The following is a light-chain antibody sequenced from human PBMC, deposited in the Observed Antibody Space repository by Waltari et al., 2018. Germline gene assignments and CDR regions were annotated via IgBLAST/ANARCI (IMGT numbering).Light chain of an antibody. CDR3: HVWDSSSDQQE. J-gene: IGLJ2*01. CDR1: NLGSTS. V-gene: IGLV3-21*04. Sequence: SYMLTQPPSVSVAPGKAATITCGGTNLGSTSVHWYQQKPGQAPVLVIKYDTDRPSGIPERISGSNSGNTATLTISRVEAGDEADYYCHVWDSSSDQQEFGGGTKLTVL. CDR2: YDT.